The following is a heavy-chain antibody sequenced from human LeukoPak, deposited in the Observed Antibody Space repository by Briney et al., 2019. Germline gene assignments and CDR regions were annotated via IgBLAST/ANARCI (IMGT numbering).Heavy chain of an antibody. CDR3: ARLGPTSMAFDY. V-gene: IGHV1-18*01. J-gene: IGHJ4*02. D-gene: IGHD5-18*01. CDR2: IHTYTGNT. CDR1: GCTFITYG. Sequence: ASVKVSCKASGCTFITYGIIWVRQAPGQGLEWMGWIHTYTGNTYHAQKLQGRATMTTDTSTSTAYMELRGLRSDDTAVYYCARLGPTSMAFDYWGQGTLVTVSS.